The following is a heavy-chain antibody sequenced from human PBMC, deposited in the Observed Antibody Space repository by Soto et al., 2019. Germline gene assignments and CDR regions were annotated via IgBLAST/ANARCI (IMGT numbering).Heavy chain of an antibody. CDR3: ARADYGDDDY. J-gene: IGHJ4*02. V-gene: IGHV1-18*01. Sequence: QVQLVQSGAEVKKPGASVKVSCKASGYTFSSYRISWVRQAPGQGPEWMGWIHAYNGDTKYAQKFQDRLIMTTDTSTSTAYMELRSLTSDDTAVYYCARADYGDDDYWGQGTLVTDSS. D-gene: IGHD4-17*01. CDR1: GYTFSSYR. CDR2: IHAYNGDT.